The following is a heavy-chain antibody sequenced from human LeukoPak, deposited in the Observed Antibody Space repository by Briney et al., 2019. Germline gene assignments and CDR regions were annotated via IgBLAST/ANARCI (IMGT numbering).Heavy chain of an antibody. CDR3: ARESDILTGYYNGFFDY. Sequence: PSGTLSLTCTVSGGSISSYYWSWIRQPPGKGLEWIGYIYYSGSTNYNPSLKSRVTISVDTSKNQFSLKLSSVTAADTAVYYCARESDILTGYYNGFFDYWGQGTLVTVSS. V-gene: IGHV4-59*01. J-gene: IGHJ4*02. CDR1: GGSISSYY. D-gene: IGHD3-9*01. CDR2: IYYSGST.